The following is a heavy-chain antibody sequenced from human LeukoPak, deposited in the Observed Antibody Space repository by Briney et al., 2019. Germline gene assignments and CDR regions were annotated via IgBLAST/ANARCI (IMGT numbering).Heavy chain of an antibody. J-gene: IGHJ4*02. CDR1: GVSFSGYY. CDR2: INHGGST. CDR3: ARGPRIQHKEFDY. Sequence: SPSETLSLTCAVYGVSFSGYYWSWIRRPPGKGLEWIGEINHGGSTNYNPSLKSRVTISVDTSKNQFSLKLSSVTAADTAVYYCARGPRIQHKEFDYWGQGTLVTVSS. D-gene: IGHD5-18*01. V-gene: IGHV4-34*01.